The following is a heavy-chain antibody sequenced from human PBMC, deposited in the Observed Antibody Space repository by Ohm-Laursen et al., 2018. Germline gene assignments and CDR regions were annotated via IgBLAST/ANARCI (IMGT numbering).Heavy chain of an antibody. D-gene: IGHD7-27*01. J-gene: IGHJ4*02. Sequence: ASVKVSCNASGYTFTSYYMHWVRQAPGQGLEWMGIINPSDGSISYAQKFQGRVTLTRDTSASTVYMELTSLRSEDTALYYCARDINWGSDYWGQGTLVTVSS. CDR3: ARDINWGSDY. V-gene: IGHV1-46*01. CDR2: INPSDGSI. CDR1: GYTFTSYY.